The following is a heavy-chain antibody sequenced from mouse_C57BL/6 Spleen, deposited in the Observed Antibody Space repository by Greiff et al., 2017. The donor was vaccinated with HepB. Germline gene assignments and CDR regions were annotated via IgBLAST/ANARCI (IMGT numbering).Heavy chain of an antibody. CDR2: ISYDGSN. CDR3: GREGLGVCGAY. Sequence: VQLQQSGPGLVKPSQSLSLTCSVTGYSITSGYYWNWIRQLPGNKLEWMGYISYDGSNNYNPSLKNRISITLDTTKNQFFLKLNSVTTEDAATYYCGREGLGVCGAYWGQGTLVTVSA. D-gene: IGHD3-3*01. V-gene: IGHV3-6*01. CDR1: GYSITSGYY. J-gene: IGHJ3*01.